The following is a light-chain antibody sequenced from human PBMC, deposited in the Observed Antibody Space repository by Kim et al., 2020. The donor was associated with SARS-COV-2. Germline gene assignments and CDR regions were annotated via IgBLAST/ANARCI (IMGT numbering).Light chain of an antibody. Sequence: QHTTLTVKGNRNNFGKQGAAWRQQQQGHPPNLLAYRNNDRPSGISERLSAARSGNSASLTITGLQPEDEADYYCAAWDSSLSAWVFGGGTQLTVL. CDR3: AAWDSSLSAWV. CDR2: RNN. J-gene: IGLJ3*02. CDR1: RNNFGKQG. V-gene: IGLV10-54*01.